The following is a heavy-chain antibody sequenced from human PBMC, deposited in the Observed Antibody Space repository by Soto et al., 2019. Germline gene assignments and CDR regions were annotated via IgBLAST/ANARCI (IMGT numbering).Heavy chain of an antibody. V-gene: IGHV5-51*01. D-gene: IGHD3-22*01. Sequence: PGESLKISCKGSGYSFTSYWIGWVRQMPGKGLEWMGIIYPGDSDTRYSPSFQGQVTISADRSISTAYLQWSSLKASDTAMYYCARTPKNYYDSSGYSKYGMDVWGQGTTVTVSS. CDR2: IYPGDSDT. CDR3: ARTPKNYYDSSGYSKYGMDV. CDR1: GYSFTSYW. J-gene: IGHJ6*02.